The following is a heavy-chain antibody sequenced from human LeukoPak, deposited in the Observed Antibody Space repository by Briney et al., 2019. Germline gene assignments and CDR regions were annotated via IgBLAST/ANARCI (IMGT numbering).Heavy chain of an antibody. V-gene: IGHV3-23*01. D-gene: IGHD2-21*02. CDR3: AKDRLYFGDDFGDY. CDR2: ISSGSDHT. J-gene: IGHJ4*02. CDR1: GFTFRDFS. Sequence: GGSLRLSCVASGFTFRDFSMSWVRQAPGKGLEWVSVISSGSDHTYYADSVKGRFAIFRDNSKNTLYLQMNSLRIEDTAIYHCAKDRLYFGDDFGDYWGQGTLATVSS.